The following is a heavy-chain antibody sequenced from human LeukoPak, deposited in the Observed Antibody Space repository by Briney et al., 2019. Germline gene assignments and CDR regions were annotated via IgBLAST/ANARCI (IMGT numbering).Heavy chain of an antibody. Sequence: GGSLRLSCAASGFTLDDYAMHWVRQAPGKGLEWVSGISWNSGSIGYADSVKGRFTISRDNAKNSLYLQMNSLRAEDTALYYCAKENRYCSGGSCYSGSFDYWGQGTLVTVSS. CDR1: GFTLDDYA. J-gene: IGHJ4*02. CDR3: AKENRYCSGGSCYSGSFDY. D-gene: IGHD2-15*01. V-gene: IGHV3-9*01. CDR2: ISWNSGSI.